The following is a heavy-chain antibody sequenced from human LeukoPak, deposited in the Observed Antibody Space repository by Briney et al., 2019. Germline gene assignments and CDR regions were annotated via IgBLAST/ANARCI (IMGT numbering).Heavy chain of an antibody. CDR1: GYTFTNYG. J-gene: IGHJ4*02. CDR3: ARDLKMGYSSGRYSWGTGSSNDY. CDR2: ISAYNGNT. D-gene: IGHD6-19*01. V-gene: IGHV1-18*01. Sequence: GASVKVSCKASGYTFTNYGISWVRQAPGQGLEWMGWISAYNGNTKYAQKFQGRITMTTDTSASTAYMELRSLRSDDTAVYYCARDLKMGYSSGRYSWGTGSSNDYWGQGTLVTVSS.